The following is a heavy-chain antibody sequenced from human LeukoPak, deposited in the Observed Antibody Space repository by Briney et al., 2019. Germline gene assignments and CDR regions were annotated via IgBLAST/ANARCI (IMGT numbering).Heavy chain of an antibody. Sequence: SETLSLTCTVSGGSISSYYWSWIRQPPGKGLEWIGYISYSGSTNHNSSHKSRVTISVDTAKNQFSLNLSSVTAADTAVYYCATMREVPIQGYGMDVWGQGTTVTVSS. CDR2: ISYSGST. CDR3: ATMREVPIQGYGMDV. D-gene: IGHD5-18*01. V-gene: IGHV4-59*12. J-gene: IGHJ6*02. CDR1: GGSISSYY.